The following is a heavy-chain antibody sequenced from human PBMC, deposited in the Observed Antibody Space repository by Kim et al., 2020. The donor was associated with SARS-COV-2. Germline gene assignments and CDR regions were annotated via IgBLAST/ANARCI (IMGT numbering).Heavy chain of an antibody. CDR2: MYYSGST. Sequence: SETLSLTCTVSGDSISSGGYYWNWIRQHPGEGLEWIGYMYYSGSTYYNPSLKSRVTISVDTSKNQFSLNLNSVTASDTAVYYCARGHGSGSYRYGMDVWGQGTTVTVSS. CDR1: GDSISSGGYY. V-gene: IGHV4-31*03. CDR3: ARGHGSGSYRYGMDV. J-gene: IGHJ6*02. D-gene: IGHD3-10*01.